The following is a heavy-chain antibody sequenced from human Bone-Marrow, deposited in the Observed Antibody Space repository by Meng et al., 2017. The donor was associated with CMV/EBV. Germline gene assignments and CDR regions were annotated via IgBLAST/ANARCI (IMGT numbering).Heavy chain of an antibody. D-gene: IGHD2-2*01. Sequence: SVKVSCKASGGTFSSYTIRWVRQAPGQGLEWMGRIIPILGIANYAQKFQGRVTITADKSTSTAYMELSSLRSEDTAVYYCARDRYCSSTSCYFLYYYGMDVWGQGTTVTVSS. V-gene: IGHV1-69*04. CDR1: GGTFSSYT. CDR3: ARDRYCSSTSCYFLYYYGMDV. J-gene: IGHJ6*02. CDR2: IIPILGIA.